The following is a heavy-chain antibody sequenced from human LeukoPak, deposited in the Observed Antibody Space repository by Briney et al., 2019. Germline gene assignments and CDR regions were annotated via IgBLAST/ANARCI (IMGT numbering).Heavy chain of an antibody. CDR2: IFHSGST. D-gene: IGHD3-16*01. CDR1: GGSITSIGYF. J-gene: IGHJ5*02. CDR3: ARRSTAGEWFDP. Sequence: PSETLSLTCTVSGGSITSIGYFWGWIRQPPGKGLEWIGTIFHSGSTYYNASLKSRVTISVDTSKNQFSLKLSSVTAADTAVYYCARRSTAGEWFDPWGQGTLVTVSS. V-gene: IGHV4-39*01.